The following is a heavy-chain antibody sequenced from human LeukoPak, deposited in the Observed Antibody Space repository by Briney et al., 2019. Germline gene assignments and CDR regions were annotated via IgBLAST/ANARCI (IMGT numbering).Heavy chain of an antibody. J-gene: IGHJ5*02. CDR2: ISYSGST. V-gene: IGHV4-39*01. Sequence: SETLSLTYTVSGDSIISRSFYWGWIRQPPGKGLEFIGSISYSGSTNYNPSLKSRVTISVDTSTNQYSLSLNSVTAADTAIYYCARAPGGGYEWRAFDPWGQGTLVTVSS. CDR1: GDSIISRSFY. D-gene: IGHD5-12*01. CDR3: ARAPGGGYEWRAFDP.